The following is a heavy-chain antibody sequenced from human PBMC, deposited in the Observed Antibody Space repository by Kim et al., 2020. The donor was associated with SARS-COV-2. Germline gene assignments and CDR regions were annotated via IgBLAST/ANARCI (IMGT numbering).Heavy chain of an antibody. D-gene: IGHD2-21*01. CDR3: ARGGYSNFDF. V-gene: IGHV3-7*01. CDR1: GFTFNSHW. CDR2: TKYDGSTK. J-gene: IGHJ4*02. Sequence: GGSLRLSCTASGFTFNSHWMSWVRQAPGKGLEWVANTKYDGSTKNYVESMKVRFTISRDNAKNALYLQMNSLRVEDTAVYYCARGGYSNFDFWGQGTLVTVSS.